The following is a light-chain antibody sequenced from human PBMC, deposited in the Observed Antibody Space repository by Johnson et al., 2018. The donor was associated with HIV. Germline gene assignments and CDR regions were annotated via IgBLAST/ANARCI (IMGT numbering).Light chain of an antibody. V-gene: IGLV1-51*01. CDR3: GTWDSSLSAGWV. CDR1: SSSIGNDY. J-gene: IGLJ1*01. CDR2: DND. Sequence: QSLLTQSPSVSAAPGQKVTISCSGNSSSIGNDYISWYQQLPGTAPKVLLYDNDQRPLGIPDRFSGSKSGTSATLGITGLQTGDEADYYCGTWDSSLSAGWVFGTGTKVTVL.